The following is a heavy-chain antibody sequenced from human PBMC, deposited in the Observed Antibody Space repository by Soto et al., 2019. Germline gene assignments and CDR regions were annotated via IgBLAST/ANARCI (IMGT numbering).Heavy chain of an antibody. CDR2: IIWKTGYT. CDR3: VKDIEPWGQGF. CDR1: GFSSHDHG. D-gene: IGHD3-16*01. Sequence: EVELVESGGGFVETGRSLRLSCEVSGFSSHDHGVHWVRQAPGRSLEWVSGIIWKTGYTGYADSVKGRFTISRDNAKKFLYLQMNSLRDQDTALYYGVKDIEPWGQGFWGKGSLVTVSS. J-gene: IGHJ4*02. V-gene: IGHV3-9*02.